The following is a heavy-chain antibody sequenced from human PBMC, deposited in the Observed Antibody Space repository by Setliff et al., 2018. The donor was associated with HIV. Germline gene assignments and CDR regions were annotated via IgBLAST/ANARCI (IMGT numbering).Heavy chain of an antibody. CDR3: AKNLYRSPWSPLDY. J-gene: IGHJ4*02. CDR2: LSGDSNHI. Sequence: PGGSLRLSCAASGFTFSIYTMNWVRQAPGKGLEWVSSLSGDSNHIYYADSVKGRFTISRDNAKNTLYLQMNSLRADDTAVYYCAKNLYRSPWSPLDYWGQGTLVTVSS. CDR1: GFTFSIYT. D-gene: IGHD6-19*01. V-gene: IGHV3-21*01.